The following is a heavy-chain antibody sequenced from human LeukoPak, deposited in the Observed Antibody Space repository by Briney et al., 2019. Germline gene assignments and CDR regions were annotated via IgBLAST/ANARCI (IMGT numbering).Heavy chain of an antibody. V-gene: IGHV4-39*01. D-gene: IGHD1-1*01. J-gene: IGHJ4*02. Sequence: SETLSLTCTVSGGSISSGTCYWSWIRQLPGESLEWIGYIHYRGSTNYNPSLKSRVTISVDTSKNQFSLKVSSVTAADTAVYYCARHQRVTTIGYWGQGTLVTVSS. CDR2: IHYRGST. CDR1: GGSISSGTCY. CDR3: ARHQRVTTIGY.